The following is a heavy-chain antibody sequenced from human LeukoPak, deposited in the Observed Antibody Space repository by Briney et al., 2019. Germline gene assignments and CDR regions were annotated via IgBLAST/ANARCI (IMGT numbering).Heavy chain of an antibody. V-gene: IGHV3-23*01. CDR3: AKKPATIKFPFDI. Sequence: PGGSLRLSCVGSGFSFSTYDMGWGRQTPGKGLEWVSAISTTGGYTEDADSVKGRFTISRDNSQNTLFLQMHSLRAEDTAVYYCAKKPATIKFPFDIWGQGTLVTVSP. CDR2: ISTTGGYT. CDR1: GFSFSTYD. D-gene: IGHD5-24*01. J-gene: IGHJ4*02.